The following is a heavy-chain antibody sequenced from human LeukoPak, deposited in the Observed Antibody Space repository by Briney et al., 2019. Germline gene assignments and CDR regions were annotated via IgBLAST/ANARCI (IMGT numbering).Heavy chain of an antibody. CDR3: ARISRYGLDY. Sequence: GGSLRLSCAASGFTFSGYWMSCVRQAPGKGLEWLANIKSDGSEKYYVDSVKGRFTISRDNAKNSLYLQMNSLRPEDTAVYYCARISRYGLDYWGQGTLVTVSS. V-gene: IGHV3-7*04. D-gene: IGHD3-16*01. J-gene: IGHJ4*02. CDR2: IKSDGSEK. CDR1: GFTFSGYW.